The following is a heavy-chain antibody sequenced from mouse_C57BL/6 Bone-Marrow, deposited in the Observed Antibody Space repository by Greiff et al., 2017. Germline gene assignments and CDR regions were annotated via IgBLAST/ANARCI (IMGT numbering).Heavy chain of an antibody. CDR3: ACDGGFAY. Sequence: DVQLVESGGGLVKPGGSLKLSCAASGFTFSSYAMSWVRQTPEKRLEWVATISDGGSYTYYPDNVKGRFTISRDNAKNNLYLQMSHLKSEDTAMYYCACDGGFAYWGQGTLVTVSA. CDR2: ISDGGSYT. V-gene: IGHV5-4*01. J-gene: IGHJ3*01. CDR1: GFTFSSYA.